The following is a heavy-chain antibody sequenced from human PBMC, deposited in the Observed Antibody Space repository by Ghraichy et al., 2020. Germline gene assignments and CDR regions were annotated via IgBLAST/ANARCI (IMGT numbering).Heavy chain of an antibody. Sequence: GGSLRLSCAASGFTFSSYSMNWVRQAPGKGLEWISYISSSSGTIYYADSVKGRLTISRDNAKRSLYLQMSSLRDADTAVYYCARDKGDSSGYSFDFWGQGTLVTVSS. V-gene: IGHV3-48*02. J-gene: IGHJ4*02. CDR2: ISSSSGTI. CDR3: ARDKGDSSGYSFDF. D-gene: IGHD3-22*01. CDR1: GFTFSSYS.